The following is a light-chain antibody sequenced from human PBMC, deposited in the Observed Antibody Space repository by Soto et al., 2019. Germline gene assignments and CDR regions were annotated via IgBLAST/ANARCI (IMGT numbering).Light chain of an antibody. CDR1: SSDVGAYNY. Sequence: QSALTQPASVSGSPGQSITISCTGTSSDVGAYNYVSWYRQHPGKAPKLVIYEVSNRPSGISSRFSGSKSGNTASLTISGLQAEDEADYYCSSYTQFSTVVFGGGTKLTV. V-gene: IGLV2-14*01. CDR3: SSYTQFSTVV. J-gene: IGLJ3*02. CDR2: EVS.